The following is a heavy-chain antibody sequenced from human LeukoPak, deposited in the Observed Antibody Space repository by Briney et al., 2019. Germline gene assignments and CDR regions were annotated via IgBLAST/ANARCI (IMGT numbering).Heavy chain of an antibody. Sequence: GGSLRLSCAASGFTFSSYGMHWVRQAPGKGLEWVAVISYDGSNKYYADSVKGRFTISRGNSKNTLYLQMNSLRAEDTAVYYCARVSPISDYYDSSGYIDYWGQGTLVTVSS. CDR3: ARVSPISDYYDSSGYIDY. D-gene: IGHD3-22*01. CDR1: GFTFSSYG. V-gene: IGHV3-30*03. CDR2: ISYDGSNK. J-gene: IGHJ4*02.